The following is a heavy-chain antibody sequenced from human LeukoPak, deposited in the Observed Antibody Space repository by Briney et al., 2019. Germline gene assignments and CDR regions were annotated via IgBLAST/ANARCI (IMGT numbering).Heavy chain of an antibody. V-gene: IGHV3-33*01. CDR1: GFTFSSYG. J-gene: IGHJ6*02. CDR3: ARDTHSSGYYYYYYYSMDV. D-gene: IGHD3-22*01. CDR2: IWYDGSNK. Sequence: GGSLRLSCAASGFTFSSYGMHWVRQAPGKGLEWVAVIWYDGSNKYYADSVKGRFTISGDNSKNTLYLQMNSLRAEDTAVYYCARDTHSSGYYYYYYYSMDVWGQGTTVTVSS.